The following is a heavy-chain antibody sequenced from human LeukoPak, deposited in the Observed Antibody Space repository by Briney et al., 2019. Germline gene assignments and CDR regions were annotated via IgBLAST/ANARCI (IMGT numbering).Heavy chain of an antibody. CDR3: ARGGYSFDY. Sequence: AGGSLRLSCAASGFSLSGYWMSWVRQAPGKGLEWVARLHADGNEKNFVGSVQGRFTVSRDNAKNSLYLQMNSLRVEDTAVYFCARGGYSFDYLGQGTLVTVSS. V-gene: IGHV3-7*01. J-gene: IGHJ4*02. CDR1: GFSLSGYW. D-gene: IGHD5-12*01. CDR2: LHADGNEK.